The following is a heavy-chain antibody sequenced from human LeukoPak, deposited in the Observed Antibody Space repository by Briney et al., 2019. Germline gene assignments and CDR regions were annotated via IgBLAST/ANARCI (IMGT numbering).Heavy chain of an antibody. V-gene: IGHV3-48*01. CDR1: GFTFSRYS. J-gene: IGHJ2*01. Sequence: QAGGSLRLSCAASGFTFSRYSMNWVRQSPGKGLEWVSFISSASSLIYYADSVQDRFIISRDNAKNSLFLQMSTLRAEDTAVYYCARDSSDDFDLWGRGTLVTVSS. D-gene: IGHD3-22*01. CDR2: ISSASSLI. CDR3: ARDSSDDFDL.